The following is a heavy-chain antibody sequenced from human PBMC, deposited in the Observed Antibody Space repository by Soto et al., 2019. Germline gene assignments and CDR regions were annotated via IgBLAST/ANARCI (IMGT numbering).Heavy chain of an antibody. D-gene: IGHD6-13*01. CDR1: GFTFSRYD. CDR3: AKDPIAAAGISWFDP. J-gene: IGHJ5*02. V-gene: IGHV3-23*01. CDR2: ISGSGGST. Sequence: EVQLLESGGGLVQPGGSLRLSCAASGFTFSRYDMSWVRQAPGKGLEWVSAISGSGGSTYYADSVKGRFTISRDNSKNTLYLQMNSLRAEDTAVYYCAKDPIAAAGISWFDPWGQGTLVTVSS.